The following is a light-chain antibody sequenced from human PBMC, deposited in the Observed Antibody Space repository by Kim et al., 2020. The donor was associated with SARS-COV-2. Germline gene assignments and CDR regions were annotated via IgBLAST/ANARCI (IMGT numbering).Light chain of an antibody. CDR1: QSVLSSC. CDR3: QHYGTSPFT. Sequence: EIVLTQSPGTLSLSPGERATLSCKASQSVLSSCLAWYQQKPGQTPRLLISGASNRATAIPDRFSGSGSGTDFTLTISRLEPEDFAVYYCQHYGTSPFTFGPGTKVDIK. V-gene: IGKV3-20*01. J-gene: IGKJ3*01. CDR2: GAS.